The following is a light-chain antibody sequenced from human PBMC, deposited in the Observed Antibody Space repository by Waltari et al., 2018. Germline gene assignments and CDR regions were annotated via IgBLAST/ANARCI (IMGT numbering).Light chain of an antibody. CDR1: QAVSRF. V-gene: IGKV3-20*01. J-gene: IGKJ1*01. Sequence: EIVLTQSPGTLSLSPGERATLSCRASQAVSRFLAWYQQKPCQAPRLLIYDTSTRATGIPDRFSGSGSGTDFSLTISRLEPEDFAVYYCQKYGSLPATFGQGTKVEIK. CDR2: DTS. CDR3: QKYGSLPAT.